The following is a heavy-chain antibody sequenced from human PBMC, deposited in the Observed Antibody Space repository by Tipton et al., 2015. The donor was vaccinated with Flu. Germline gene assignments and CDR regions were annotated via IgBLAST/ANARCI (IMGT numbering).Heavy chain of an antibody. D-gene: IGHD4-11*01. CDR1: GGSFSDHY. CDR2: INHSGSP. V-gene: IGHV4-34*01. CDR3: ARRDYSNYVSDPKNWFDP. J-gene: IGHJ5*02. Sequence: GLVKPSETLSLTCAVYGGSFSDHYWSWIRQPPGKGLEWIGEINHSGSPNYNPSLKSRVSISVDRSKNQFSLRLRAVTAADTAVYFCARRDYSNYVSDPKNWFDPWGQGTLVTVSS.